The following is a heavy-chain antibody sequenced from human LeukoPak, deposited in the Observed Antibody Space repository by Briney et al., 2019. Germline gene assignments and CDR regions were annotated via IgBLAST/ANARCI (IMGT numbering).Heavy chain of an antibody. Sequence: ASVKVSCKASGYTFTSYDINWVRQATGQGLEWMGWMNPNSGNTGYAQKFQGRVTMTRNTSISTAYMELSSLRSEDTAVYFCARKGPANYYYYYMDVWAKGPRSPSP. V-gene: IGHV1-8*01. J-gene: IGHJ6*03. CDR2: MNPNSGNT. D-gene: IGHD2-2*01. CDR3: ARKGPANYYYYYMDV. CDR1: GYTFTSYD.